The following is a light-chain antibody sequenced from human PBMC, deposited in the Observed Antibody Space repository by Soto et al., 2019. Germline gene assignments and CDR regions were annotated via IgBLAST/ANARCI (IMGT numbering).Light chain of an antibody. CDR2: GTS. Sequence: EKVMTQSPVTLSVSPGERAPLSCRASQSVNSNLAWYQQKPGQAPRLLIYGTSTRATGIPARFSGSGSGTEFTLTISSLQPDDFATYYCQQYNSYSGTFGQGTKVDIK. V-gene: IGKV3-15*01. CDR1: QSVNSN. J-gene: IGKJ1*01. CDR3: QQYNSYSGT.